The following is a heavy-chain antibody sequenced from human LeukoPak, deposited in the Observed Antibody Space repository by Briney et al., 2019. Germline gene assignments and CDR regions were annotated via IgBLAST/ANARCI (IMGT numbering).Heavy chain of an antibody. CDR3: AKWASVVPAAIGY. Sequence: GGSLRLSCAASGFTFSSYGMHWVRQAPGKGLEWVAVISYDGSNKYYADSVKGRFTISRDNSKNTLYLQMNSLRAEDTAVYYCAKWASVVPAAIGYWGQGTLVTVSS. CDR1: GFTFSSYG. V-gene: IGHV3-30*18. D-gene: IGHD2-2*01. J-gene: IGHJ4*02. CDR2: ISYDGSNK.